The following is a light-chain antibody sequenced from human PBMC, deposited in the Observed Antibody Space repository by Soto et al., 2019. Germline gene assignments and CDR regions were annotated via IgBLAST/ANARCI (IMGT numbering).Light chain of an antibody. V-gene: IGKV3-20*01. CDR1: QSVSSSY. CDR2: GAS. CDR3: QQYGSSPET. J-gene: IGKJ1*01. Sequence: EIVLTQSPGTLSLSPGERATLSCRASQSVSSSYLAWYQQKPGQAPRLLIYGASSRATGIPDRFSGSGFGTDFTLTISRLEPEDFAVYYCQQYGSSPETVGQGTKVDIK.